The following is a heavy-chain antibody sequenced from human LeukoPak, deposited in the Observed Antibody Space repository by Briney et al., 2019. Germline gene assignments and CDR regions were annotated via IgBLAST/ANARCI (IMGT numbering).Heavy chain of an antibody. CDR2: IYYSGST. V-gene: IGHV4-39*01. J-gene: IGHJ4*02. CDR3: ARRWVVGATTDY. D-gene: IGHD1-26*01. CDR1: GGSISSSSYY. Sequence: SETLSLTCTVSGGSISSSSYYWVWIRQPPGKGLEWIGSIYYSGSTYYNPSLKSRITISIDTSKNQFSLKLSSVTAADTAVYYCARRWVVGATTDYWGQGTLVTVSS.